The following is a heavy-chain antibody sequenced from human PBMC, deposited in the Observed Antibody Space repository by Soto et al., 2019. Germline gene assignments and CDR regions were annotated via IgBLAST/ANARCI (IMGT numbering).Heavy chain of an antibody. D-gene: IGHD3-9*01. CDR1: CGSVSSVGYH. CDR3: AKSGGKFGTTGYYYFEY. J-gene: IGHJ4*02. Sequence: PSWSLSLTCTVACGSVSSVGYHWIWIRQPPVTGLECIGYIYDSWNTYYNPSLKSRLIISIDTSKNQFSLKVGSVTAADPAVYYCAKSGGKFGTTGYYYFEYWGQGALVTVYS. CDR2: IYDSWNT. V-gene: IGHV4-61*08.